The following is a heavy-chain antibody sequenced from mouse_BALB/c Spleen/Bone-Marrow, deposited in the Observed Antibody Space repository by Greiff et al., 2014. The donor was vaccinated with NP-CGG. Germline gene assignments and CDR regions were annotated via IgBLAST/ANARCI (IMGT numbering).Heavy chain of an antibody. CDR3: ARSNYPYAMDY. CDR1: GYTITNYW. D-gene: IGHD2-5*01. Sequence: VQLQQSGAELARPGTSVKLSCKTSGYTITNYWMQWIKQRPGQGLEWIGTIYPGDGDTRYTQKFKGKATLTADKSSSTAYMQLSSLASEDSAVYYCARSNYPYAMDYWGQGTSVTVSS. J-gene: IGHJ4*01. CDR2: IYPGDGDT. V-gene: IGHV1-87*01.